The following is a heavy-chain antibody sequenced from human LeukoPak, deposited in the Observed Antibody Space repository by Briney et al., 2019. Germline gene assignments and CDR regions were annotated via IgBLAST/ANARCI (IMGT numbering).Heavy chain of an antibody. CDR3: ATDLSCIAAVPH. Sequence: ASVKVSCKASGYTFTSYYMHWVRQAPGQGLEWMGIINPSGGSTSYAQKFQGRVTMTEDTSTDTAYMELSSLRSEDTAVYYCATDLSCIAAVPHWGQGTLVTVSS. J-gene: IGHJ1*01. V-gene: IGHV1-46*01. D-gene: IGHD6-13*01. CDR2: INPSGGST. CDR1: GYTFTSYY.